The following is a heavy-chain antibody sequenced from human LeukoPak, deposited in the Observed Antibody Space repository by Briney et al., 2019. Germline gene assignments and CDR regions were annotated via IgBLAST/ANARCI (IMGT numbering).Heavy chain of an antibody. V-gene: IGHV4-59*11. CDR2: ISYIGST. J-gene: IGHJ3*02. Sequence: SETLSLTCAVSDDSFSSHYWTWIRQPPGKGLEWIGYISYIGSTNYNPSLKSRVTISIDTSRNQFSLRLSSVTAADTAVYCCARDLVTVTKGFDIWGQGTMVSVSS. D-gene: IGHD4-17*01. CDR3: ARDLVTVTKGFDI. CDR1: DDSFSSHY.